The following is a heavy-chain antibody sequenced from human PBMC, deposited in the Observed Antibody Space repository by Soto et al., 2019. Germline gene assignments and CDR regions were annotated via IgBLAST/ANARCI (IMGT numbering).Heavy chain of an antibody. CDR1: GFTFSNYA. CDR2: ISGSGGTT. Sequence: GGSLRLSCAASGFTFSNYAMSWVRQSPGKGLEWVSAISGSGGTTYYADSVKGRLTISRDNSKNTLYLQMTSLRAEDTAVYYCAKESDFWSGKGKLFDYWGQRTPVTVSS. CDR3: AKESDFWSGKGKLFDY. D-gene: IGHD3-3*01. J-gene: IGHJ4*02. V-gene: IGHV3-23*01.